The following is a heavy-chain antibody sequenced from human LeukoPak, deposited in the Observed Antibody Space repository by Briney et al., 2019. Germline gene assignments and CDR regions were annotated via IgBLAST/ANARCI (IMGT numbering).Heavy chain of an antibody. CDR3: AKLGYYCSGGSCYSRALDI. Sequence: GGSLRLSCTASGFTFSSYAMDWVRQAPGKGLEWVPGINDRGGSTYYADSVKGRFTISRDNSKNTLYLQMNNLRAEDTAVYYCAKLGYYCSGGSCYSRALDIWGQGTTVTVSS. V-gene: IGHV3-23*01. D-gene: IGHD2-15*01. J-gene: IGHJ6*02. CDR2: INDRGGST. CDR1: GFTFSSYA.